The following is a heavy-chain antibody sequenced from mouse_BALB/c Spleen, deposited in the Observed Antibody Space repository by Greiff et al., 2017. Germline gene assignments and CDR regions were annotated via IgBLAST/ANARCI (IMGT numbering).Heavy chain of an antibody. CDR3: ARDYGYGLYAMDY. V-gene: IGHV2-6-7*01. CDR2: IWGDGST. Sequence: VMLVESGPGLVAPSQSLSITCTVSGFSLTGYGVNWVRQPPGKGLEWLGMIWGDGSTDYNSALKSRLSISKDNSKSQVFLKMNSLQTDDTARYYCARDYGYGLYAMDYWGQGTSVTVSS. CDR1: GFSLTGYG. D-gene: IGHD2-2*01. J-gene: IGHJ4*01.